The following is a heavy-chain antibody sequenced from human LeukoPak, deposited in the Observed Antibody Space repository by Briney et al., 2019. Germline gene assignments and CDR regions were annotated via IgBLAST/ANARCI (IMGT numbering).Heavy chain of an antibody. D-gene: IGHD2-15*01. J-gene: IGHJ4*02. Sequence: SETLSLTCAVYGGSFSGYYWSWIRQPPGKGLEWIGEINHSGSTNYNPSLRSRVTISVDTSKNQFSLKLSSVTAADTAVYYCARGFFGGYWGQGTLVTVSS. CDR2: INHSGST. CDR1: GGSFSGYY. CDR3: ARGFFGGY. V-gene: IGHV4-34*01.